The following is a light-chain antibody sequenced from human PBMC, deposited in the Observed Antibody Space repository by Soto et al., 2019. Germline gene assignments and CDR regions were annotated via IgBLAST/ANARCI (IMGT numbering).Light chain of an antibody. CDR3: QSYDSSLSGYV. V-gene: IGLV1-40*01. J-gene: IGLJ1*01. CDR1: DSNTGAGYD. CDR2: DNS. Sequence: QSVLTQPPSVSGAPGQRVTISCTGGDSNTGAGYDVHWYQQLPGTAPKLLIYDNSNRPSGVPDRFSGSKSGTSASLAITGLQAEDGADYYCQSYDSSLSGYVFGTGTKLTVL.